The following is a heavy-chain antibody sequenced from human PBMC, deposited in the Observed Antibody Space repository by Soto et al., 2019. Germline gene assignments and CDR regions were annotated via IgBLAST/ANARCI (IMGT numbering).Heavy chain of an antibody. CDR2: INHRGST. V-gene: IGHV4-34*01. D-gene: IGHD3-10*01. CDR3: AVLNFAALSPYNWFDP. CDR1: GGSFRSYY. J-gene: IGHJ5*02. Sequence: QVQLQQWGAGLLKSSETLSLTCAVYGGSFRSYYWNWIRQPPGKGLEWIGEINHRGSTNYNPSLKRRVTISADTSNNQFSLKLRSVTAADTAVYFCAVLNFAALSPYNWFDPWGQGTLVTVSS.